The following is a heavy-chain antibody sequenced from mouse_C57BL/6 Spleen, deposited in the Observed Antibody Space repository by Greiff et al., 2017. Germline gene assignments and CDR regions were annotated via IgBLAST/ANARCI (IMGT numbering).Heavy chain of an antibody. J-gene: IGHJ2*01. CDR1: GFTFSSYG. V-gene: IGHV5-6*01. D-gene: IGHD2-3*01. Sequence: DVHLVESGGDLVKPGGSLKLSCAASGFTFSSYGMSWVRQTPDKRLEWVATISSGGSYTYYPDSVKGRFTISRDNAKNTLYLQMSSLKSEDTAMYYCARQLIYDGYYYFDYWGQGTTLTVSS. CDR3: ARQLIYDGYYYFDY. CDR2: ISSGGSYT.